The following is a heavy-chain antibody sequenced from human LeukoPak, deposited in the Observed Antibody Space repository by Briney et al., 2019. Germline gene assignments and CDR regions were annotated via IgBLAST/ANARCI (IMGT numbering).Heavy chain of an antibody. V-gene: IGHV4-39*01. CDR3: ARHTNYGGYTFSEYFHY. CDR1: GDSISRSTNY. J-gene: IGHJ1*01. CDR2: IYYSGST. Sequence: PSETLSLTCRVSGDSISRSTNYWGWIRQPPGKGLEWIGSIYYSGSTHYNPSLKSRVTISVDTSKNQFSLKLSSATAADTAVYYCARHTNYGGYTFSEYFHYWGQGTLVTVSS. D-gene: IGHD4-23*01.